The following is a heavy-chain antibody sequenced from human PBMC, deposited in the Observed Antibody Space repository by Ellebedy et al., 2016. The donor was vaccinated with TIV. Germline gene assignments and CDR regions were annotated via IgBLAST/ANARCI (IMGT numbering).Heavy chain of an antibody. CDR3: AREGMPGLGDFGGGFDH. D-gene: IGHD4-23*01. CDR2: PYYRSKWYD. V-gene: IGHV6-1*01. J-gene: IGHJ4*02. CDR1: GDSVSSNSAV. Sequence: SETLSLTXAISGDSVSSNSAVWNWIRQSPSSGLEWLGRPYYRSKWYDDYAVSVKRRININPDTSKNQFSLQLKSVTPEDTAIYYCAREGMPGLGDFGGGFDHWGQGALVTVSS.